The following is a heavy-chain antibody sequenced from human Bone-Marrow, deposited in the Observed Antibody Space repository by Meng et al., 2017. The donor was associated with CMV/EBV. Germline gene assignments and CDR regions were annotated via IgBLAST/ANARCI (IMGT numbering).Heavy chain of an antibody. D-gene: IGHD1-26*01. CDR3: ARDPGVGATPSYFDY. J-gene: IGHJ4*02. CDR1: GVTFSSYS. CDR2: ISSSSSYI. V-gene: IGHV3-21*01. Sequence: GESLKISCAASGVTFSSYSMNWVRQAPGKGLEWVSSISSSSSYIYYADSVKGRFTISRDNAKNSLYLQMNSLRAEDTAVYYCARDPGVGATPSYFDYWGQGTRVTVSS.